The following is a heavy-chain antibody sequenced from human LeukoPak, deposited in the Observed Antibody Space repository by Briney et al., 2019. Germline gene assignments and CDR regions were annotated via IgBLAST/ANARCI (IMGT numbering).Heavy chain of an antibody. CDR1: GYTFTSYD. Sequence: GASLKVSCKASGYTFTSYDINWVRQATGQGLEWMGWMNPNSGNTGYAQKLQGSVTMTRNTSISTAYMELSSLRSEDTAVYYCARGQVLGWGPPYDWFDPWGQGTLVTVSS. CDR3: ARGQVLGWGPPYDWFDP. CDR2: MNPNSGNT. D-gene: IGHD3-10*01. V-gene: IGHV1-8*01. J-gene: IGHJ5*02.